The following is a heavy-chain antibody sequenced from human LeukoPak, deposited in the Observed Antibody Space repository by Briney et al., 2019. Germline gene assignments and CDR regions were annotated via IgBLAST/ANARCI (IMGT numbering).Heavy chain of an antibody. Sequence: ASVKVSCKASGYTFTGYYMHWVRQAPGQGLEWMGRINPNSGGTNYAQKFQGRVTMTRDTSISTAYMELSRLRSDDTAVYYCARGYSSGWQDFDYWGQGTLVTV. CDR3: ARGYSSGWQDFDY. CDR2: INPNSGGT. CDR1: GYTFTGYY. D-gene: IGHD6-19*01. V-gene: IGHV1-2*06. J-gene: IGHJ4*02.